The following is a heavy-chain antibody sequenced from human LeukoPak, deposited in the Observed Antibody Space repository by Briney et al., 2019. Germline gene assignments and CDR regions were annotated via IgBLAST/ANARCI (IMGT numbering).Heavy chain of an antibody. Sequence: VASVKVSCKASGYTFTSYGISWVRQAPGQGLEWMGRIIPIFGTANYAQKFQGRVTITTDESTSTAYMELSSLRSEDTAVYYCAREGIRGIAAAGPIDYWGQGTLVTVSS. CDR1: GYTFTSYG. J-gene: IGHJ4*02. V-gene: IGHV1-69*05. CDR3: AREGIRGIAAAGPIDY. CDR2: IIPIFGTA. D-gene: IGHD6-13*01.